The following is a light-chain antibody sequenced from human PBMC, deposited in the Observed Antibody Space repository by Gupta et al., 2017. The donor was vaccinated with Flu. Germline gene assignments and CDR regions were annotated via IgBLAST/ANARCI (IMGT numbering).Light chain of an antibody. CDR3: CSYAGGTTWV. J-gene: IGLJ3*02. CDR1: SSDVGSYNL. CDR2: EGS. Sequence: QSALTQPASVSGSPGQPVTISCTGTSSDVGSYNLVSWYQQHPGKAPKLVIYEGSNRPSGVSNRFSGSKSGNTASLTISGLQAEDEADYHCCSYAGGTTWVFGGGTRLTVL. V-gene: IGLV2-23*01.